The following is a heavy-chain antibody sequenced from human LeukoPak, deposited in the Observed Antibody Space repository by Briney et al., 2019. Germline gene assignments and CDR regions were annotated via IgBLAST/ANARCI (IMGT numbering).Heavy chain of an antibody. J-gene: IGHJ4*02. CDR2: IWYGGSNK. Sequence: SGGSLRLSCAASGFTFSSYGMHWVRQAPGKGLEWVAVIWYGGSNKYYADSVKGRFTISRDNSKNTLYLQMNSLRAEDTAVYYCAKDGGYSYIIDYWGQGTLVTVSS. CDR1: GFTFSSYG. CDR3: AKDGGYSYIIDY. D-gene: IGHD5-18*01. V-gene: IGHV3-30*02.